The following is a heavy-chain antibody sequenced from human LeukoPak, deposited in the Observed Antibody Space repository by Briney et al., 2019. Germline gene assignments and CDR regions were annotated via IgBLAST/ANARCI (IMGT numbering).Heavy chain of an antibody. V-gene: IGHV3-48*01. J-gene: IGHJ6*03. Sequence: GGSLRLSCTASGLTFSSYSMNWVRQAPGKGLEWVAYISSSSSTIYYADSVKGRFTISRDNAKNSLYLQMNSLRAEDTAVYYCARDRGNTAIEEDYYYYYMDVWGKGTTVTVSS. CDR2: ISSSSSTI. CDR3: ARDRGNTAIEEDYYYYYMDV. D-gene: IGHD5-18*01. CDR1: GLTFSSYS.